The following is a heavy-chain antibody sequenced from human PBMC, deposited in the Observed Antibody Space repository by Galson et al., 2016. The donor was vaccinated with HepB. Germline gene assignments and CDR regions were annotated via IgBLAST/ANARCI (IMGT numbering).Heavy chain of an antibody. Sequence: SVKVSCKASGYSFSNFYLHWVRQAPGQGLEWMGIINPGNGVTTYAQKFDDRVTMIRDTSTSTVYMELRSLRSDDTAVYYCARDHFDSSGYYGAFFDYWGQGTLVTVSS. J-gene: IGHJ4*02. CDR1: GYSFSNFY. CDR2: INPGNGVT. D-gene: IGHD3-22*01. V-gene: IGHV1-46*01. CDR3: ARDHFDSSGYYGAFFDY.